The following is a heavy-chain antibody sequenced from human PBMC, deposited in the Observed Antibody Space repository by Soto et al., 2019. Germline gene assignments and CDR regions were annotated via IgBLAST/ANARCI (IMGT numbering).Heavy chain of an antibody. D-gene: IGHD5-12*01. CDR3: ARDSPIGSTFSGYDAIDY. CDR2: IIPLLDIT. Sequence: QVQLVQSGAEVKKPGSSVKVSCKASGGAFTNDIITWVRQAPGQGLEWMGRIIPLLDITNYAQKFQGRVTITADKSTNTAYMELKSLISEDTAVYYCARDSPIGSTFSGYDAIDYWGQGTLVTVSS. J-gene: IGHJ4*02. V-gene: IGHV1-69*08. CDR1: GGAFTNDI.